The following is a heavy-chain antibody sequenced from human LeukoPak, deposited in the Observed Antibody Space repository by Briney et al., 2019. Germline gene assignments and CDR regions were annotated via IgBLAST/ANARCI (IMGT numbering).Heavy chain of an antibody. CDR1: GFSLSNHW. V-gene: IGHV3-7*01. CDR3: ARGDFGLDV. CDR2: INLDGSEE. J-gene: IGHJ6*02. Sequence: GGSLRLSCAASGFSLSNHWVTWVRQAPGKGPEWVAHINLDGSEEAFLDSVRGRFTISRDNSKNSVYLQMNTLRVEDTAVYHCARGDFGLDVWGQGTTVTVSS.